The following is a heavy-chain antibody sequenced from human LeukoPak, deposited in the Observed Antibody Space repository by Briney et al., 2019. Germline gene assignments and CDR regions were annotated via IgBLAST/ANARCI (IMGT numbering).Heavy chain of an antibody. J-gene: IGHJ4*02. D-gene: IGHD3-22*01. CDR2: LYYSGST. Sequence: PSETLSLTCTVSGGSISSSSYYWVWIRQPPGKGLEWIGSLYYSGSTFYNPSLKSRVTISVDTSKNQFSLRLSSVTAADTAVYYCASQTYYYDSSGYFDYWGQGTLVTVSP. V-gene: IGHV4-39*01. CDR3: ASQTYYYDSSGYFDY. CDR1: GGSISSSSYY.